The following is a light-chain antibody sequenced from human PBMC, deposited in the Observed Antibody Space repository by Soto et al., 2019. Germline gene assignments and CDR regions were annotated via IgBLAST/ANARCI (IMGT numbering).Light chain of an antibody. J-gene: IGLJ3*02. CDR3: AAWDDTLNGRV. V-gene: IGLV1-44*01. CDR2: KNN. Sequence: QSVLTQPPSASGTPGQRVTISCSGSSSNIGGNTVNWYQQLPGTAPKLLMYKNNQRPSGVPDRFSGSKSGTSASLAISGLQSEDEADYYCAAWDDTLNGRVFGGGTKVTVL. CDR1: SSNIGGNT.